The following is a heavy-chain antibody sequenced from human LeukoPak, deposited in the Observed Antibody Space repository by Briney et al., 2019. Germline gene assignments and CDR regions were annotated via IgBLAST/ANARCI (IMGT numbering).Heavy chain of an antibody. CDR3: ARSVDTAMANFDY. CDR2: IYYSGST. CDR1: GGSISSYY. D-gene: IGHD5-18*01. Sequence: SETLSLTCTVSGGSISSYYWSWIRQPPGKGLEWIGYIYYSGSTNYNPSPKSRVTISVDTSKNQFSLKLSSVTAADTAVYYCARSVDTAMANFDYWGQGTLVTVSS. V-gene: IGHV4-59*01. J-gene: IGHJ4*02.